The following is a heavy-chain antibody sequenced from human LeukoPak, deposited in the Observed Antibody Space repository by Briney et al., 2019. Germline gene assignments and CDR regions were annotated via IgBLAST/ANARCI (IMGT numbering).Heavy chain of an antibody. D-gene: IGHD6-13*01. Sequence: SETLSLTCTVSGVSISSYYWSWIRQLAGKGLEWIGRIYTSGSTNHNPSLKSRVTMSVDTSKNQFSLKLSSVTAADTAVYYCARAGGIAAAGYYFDYWGQGTLVTVSS. CDR2: IYTSGST. V-gene: IGHV4-4*07. CDR3: ARAGGIAAAGYYFDY. CDR1: GVSISSYY. J-gene: IGHJ4*02.